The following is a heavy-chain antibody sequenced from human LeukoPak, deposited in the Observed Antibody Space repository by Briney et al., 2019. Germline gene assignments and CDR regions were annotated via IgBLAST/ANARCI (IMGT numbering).Heavy chain of an antibody. Sequence: SETLSLTCTVSGGSISSGGYYWSWIRQHPGKGLEWIGYIYYSGSTYYNPSLKSRVTISVDTSKNQSSLKLSSVTAADTAVYYCARSSTRVWIQLWSSGAFDIWGQGTMVTVSS. CDR1: GGSISSGGYY. D-gene: IGHD5-18*01. CDR3: ARSSTRVWIQLWSSGAFDI. J-gene: IGHJ3*02. V-gene: IGHV4-31*03. CDR2: IYYSGST.